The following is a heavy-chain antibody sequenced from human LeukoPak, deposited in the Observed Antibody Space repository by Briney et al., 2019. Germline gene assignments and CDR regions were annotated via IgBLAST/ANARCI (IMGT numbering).Heavy chain of an antibody. CDR3: ARHGANYYYYYMDV. V-gene: IGHV3-30*04. CDR1: GFTFSSYA. J-gene: IGHJ6*03. CDR2: ISYDGSNK. Sequence: PGGSLRLSCAASGFTFSSYAMHWVRQAPGKGLEWVAVISYDGSNKYYAGSVKGRFTISRDNSKNTLYLQMNSLRAEDTAVYYCARHGANYYYYYMDVWGKGATVTVSS. D-gene: IGHD3-16*01.